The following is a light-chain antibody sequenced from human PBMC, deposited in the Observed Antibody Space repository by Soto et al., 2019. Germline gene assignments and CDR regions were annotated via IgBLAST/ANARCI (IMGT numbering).Light chain of an antibody. V-gene: IGKV1-33*01. CDR2: DAS. CDR1: QDISNY. Sequence: DIQMIQSPSSLSASVGDRVTITCKASQDISNYLNWYQQKPGKAPKLLIYDASNLETGVPSRFSGSGSGTDFTFTISSLQPEDIATYYCQQYDNLPTWTFGQGTKVDI. J-gene: IGKJ1*01. CDR3: QQYDNLPTWT.